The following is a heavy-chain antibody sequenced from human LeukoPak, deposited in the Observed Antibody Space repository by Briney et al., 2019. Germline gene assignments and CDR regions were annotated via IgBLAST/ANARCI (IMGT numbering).Heavy chain of an antibody. J-gene: IGHJ4*02. CDR2: IYYSGST. Sequence: SETLSLTCTVSGGSISSHYWSWIRQPPGKGLEWIGYIYYSGSTNYNPSLKSRVTISVDTSKNQFSLKLSSVTAADTAVYYCARVSVLWFGELSHFDYWGQGTLVTVSS. V-gene: IGHV4-59*11. CDR1: GGSISSHY. D-gene: IGHD3-10*01. CDR3: ARVSVLWFGELSHFDY.